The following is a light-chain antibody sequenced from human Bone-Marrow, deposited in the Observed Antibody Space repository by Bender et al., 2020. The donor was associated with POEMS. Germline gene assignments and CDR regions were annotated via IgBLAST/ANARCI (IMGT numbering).Light chain of an antibody. CDR1: KLRHKN. CDR3: QAWDRDAFC. CDR2: QDT. Sequence: SYELTQPPSVSVFPGQTASITCSGDKLRHKNVAWYQQRPGQSPALVIYQDTTRPSGIPERFSGSKSGNTATLTISVTQAMDEADYYCQAWDRDAFCFGPGTTVTV. V-gene: IGLV3-1*01. J-gene: IGLJ1*01.